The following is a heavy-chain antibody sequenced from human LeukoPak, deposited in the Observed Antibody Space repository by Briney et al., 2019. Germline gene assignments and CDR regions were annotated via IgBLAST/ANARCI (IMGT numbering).Heavy chain of an antibody. V-gene: IGHV4-38-2*01. Sequence: SETLSLTCAVSGYSISSGYYWGWIRQPPGKGLEWIGSIYHSGSTYFNPSLKSRVTISVDMSKNQFSLKLSSVTASDTAVYYCARRLGYCSSTSCYYYFDYWGQGTLVTVSS. CDR2: IYHSGST. D-gene: IGHD2-2*01. J-gene: IGHJ4*02. CDR1: GYSISSGYY. CDR3: ARRLGYCSSTSCYYYFDY.